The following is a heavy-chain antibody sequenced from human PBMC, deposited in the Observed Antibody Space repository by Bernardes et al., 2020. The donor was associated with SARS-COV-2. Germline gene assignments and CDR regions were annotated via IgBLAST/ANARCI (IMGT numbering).Heavy chain of an antibody. CDR2: INPGDSDT. CDR1: GYSFTSHW. V-gene: IGHV5-51*01. CDR3: ARQGYSSTWFDF. J-gene: IGHJ4*02. Sequence: GESLKISCKGSGYSFTSHWIGWVRRMPGKGLEWMGIINPGDSDTRSSPSFQGQVTMSADKSITTAYLQWSSLKASDTAMYYCARQGYSSTWFDFWGQGTLVTVSS. D-gene: IGHD6-13*01.